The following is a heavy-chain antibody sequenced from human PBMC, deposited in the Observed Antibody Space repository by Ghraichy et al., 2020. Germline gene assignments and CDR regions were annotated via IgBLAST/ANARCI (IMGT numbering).Heavy chain of an antibody. Sequence: GESLNISCAASGFAFSRYAMNWVRQTPGKGLQWVSTIGTDAANTHYADSVEGRFTISRENSKNTLFLHMHSLTTEDTALYYCATDYDSTGLYEGFWGQGTPVTVSS. D-gene: IGHD3-22*01. J-gene: IGHJ4*02. V-gene: IGHV3-23*01. CDR3: ATDYDSTGLYEGF. CDR2: IGTDAANT. CDR1: GFAFSRYA.